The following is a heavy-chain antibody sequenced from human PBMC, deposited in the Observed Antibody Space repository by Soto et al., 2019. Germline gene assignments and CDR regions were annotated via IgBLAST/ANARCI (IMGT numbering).Heavy chain of an antibody. D-gene: IGHD3-22*01. J-gene: IGHJ4*02. CDR3: TTGFSNGYYDFDY. Sequence: GPLRLCCGASGGTCINACMRCIRQAQGKRLEWVGRIKGEAGGGTTDYAAPVKGRITISRDHSKDTLYLQMNSLKTEDTAVYYCTTGFSNGYYDFDYWGQGTPVTVSS. CDR2: IKGEAGGGTT. CDR1: GGTCINAC. V-gene: IGHV3-15*01.